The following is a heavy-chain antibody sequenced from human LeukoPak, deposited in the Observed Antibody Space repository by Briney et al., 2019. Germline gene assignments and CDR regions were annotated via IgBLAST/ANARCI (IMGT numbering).Heavy chain of an antibody. CDR1: GGSISNSSYY. J-gene: IGHJ4*02. CDR2: IYYSGST. V-gene: IGHV4-39*02. Sequence: SETLSLTCTVSGGSISNSSYYWGWIRQPPGKGLEWIGSIYYSGSTYYNPSLKSRVTISVDTSKNQFSLKLSSVTAADTAVYYCAREYSSSSGRTFDYWGQGTLVTVSS. CDR3: AREYSSSSGRTFDY. D-gene: IGHD6-6*01.